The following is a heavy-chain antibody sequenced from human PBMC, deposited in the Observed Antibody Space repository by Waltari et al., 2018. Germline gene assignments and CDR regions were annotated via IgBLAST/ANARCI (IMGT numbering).Heavy chain of an antibody. Sequence: QVQLVQSGAEVKTPGAPVTPSCEASGYAFTAYYFHWVRQAPGRGLEWMGYVDPHNGGISYAQRFQGRVTMTRDTSISTVYMELSGLTSDDTAVYYCAREVFRFDYWGQGALVTVSS. CDR1: GYAFTAYY. CDR3: AREVFRFDY. J-gene: IGHJ4*02. V-gene: IGHV1-2*02. CDR2: VDPHNGGI.